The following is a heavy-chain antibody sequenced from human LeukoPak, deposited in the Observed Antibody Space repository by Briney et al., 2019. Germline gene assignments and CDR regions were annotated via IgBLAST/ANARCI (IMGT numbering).Heavy chain of an antibody. CDR2: MCYSGSST. V-gene: IGHV3-23*01. CDR1: GFTFSSYA. CDR3: AKDRSSAFSGFLEY. Sequence: PGGSLRLSCAASGFTFSSYAMNWGRQAPGKGLEWVSAMCYSGSSTYYADSVKGRFTISRENSKNTLYLQMNSLRGEDTAGYYCAKDRSSAFSGFLEYWGQGTLVTVPS. D-gene: IGHD6-6*01. J-gene: IGHJ4*02.